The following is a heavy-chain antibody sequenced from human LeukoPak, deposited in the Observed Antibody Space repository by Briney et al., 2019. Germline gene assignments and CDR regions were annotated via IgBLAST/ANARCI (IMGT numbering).Heavy chain of an antibody. Sequence: GESLKISCKGPGYSFTSYWIGWVRQMPGKGLEWMGIIYPGDSDTRYSPSFQGQVTISADKSISTAYLQWSSLKASDTAMYYCARRVGTTGTTGWFDPWGQGTLVTVSS. V-gene: IGHV5-51*01. D-gene: IGHD1-1*01. J-gene: IGHJ5*02. CDR1: GYSFTSYW. CDR2: IYPGDSDT. CDR3: ARRVGTTGTTGWFDP.